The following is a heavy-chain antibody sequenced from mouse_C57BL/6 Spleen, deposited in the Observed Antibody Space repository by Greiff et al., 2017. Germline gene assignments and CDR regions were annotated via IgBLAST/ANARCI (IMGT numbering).Heavy chain of an antibody. Sequence: EVQLQQSGPELVKPGASVKISCKASGYSFTGYYMNWVKQSPEKSLEWIGEINPSTGGTTYNQKFKAKATLTVDKSSSTAYMQLKSLTSEDSAVYYCARSDLYYYGSSSYYYAMDYWGQGTSVTVSS. CDR1: GYSFTGYY. D-gene: IGHD1-1*01. J-gene: IGHJ4*01. V-gene: IGHV1-42*01. CDR2: INPSTGGT. CDR3: ARSDLYYYGSSSYYYAMDY.